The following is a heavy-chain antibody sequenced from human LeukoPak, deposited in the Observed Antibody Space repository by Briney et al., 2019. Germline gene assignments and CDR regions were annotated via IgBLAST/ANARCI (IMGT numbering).Heavy chain of an antibody. CDR1: GYTFTVYY. V-gene: IGHV1-2*04. CDR3: ARDPDYSGYDSYFDY. J-gene: IGHJ4*02. CDR2: INPNSGGT. Sequence: ASVKVSFTASGYTFTVYYMHWVRQAPGQGLEWMGWINPNSGGTNYAQKFQGWVTMTRDTSISTAYMELSRLRSDDTAVYYCARDPDYSGYDSYFDYWGQGTLVTVSS. D-gene: IGHD5-12*01.